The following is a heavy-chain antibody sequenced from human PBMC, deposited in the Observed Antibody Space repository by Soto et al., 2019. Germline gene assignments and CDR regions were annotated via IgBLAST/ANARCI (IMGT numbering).Heavy chain of an antibody. J-gene: IGHJ6*02. V-gene: IGHV4-30-4*01. CDR3: ARTRVDCSSTTCYVGYGMDV. Sequence: SETLSLTCTVSGGSISSGDYYWSWIRQPPGKGLEWIGYIYYTGSTYYNLSLTSRTTISVDTSKNQVSLKVSSVTAADTAVYYCARTRVDCSSTTCYVGYGMDVWGQGTTVTVSS. CDR1: GGSISSGDYY. CDR2: IYYTGST. D-gene: IGHD2-2*01.